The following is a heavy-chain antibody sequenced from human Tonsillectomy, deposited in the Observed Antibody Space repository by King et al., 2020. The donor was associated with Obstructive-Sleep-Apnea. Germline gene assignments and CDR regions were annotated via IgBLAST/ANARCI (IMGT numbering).Heavy chain of an antibody. V-gene: IGHV5-51*01. CDR1: GYTFTNYW. J-gene: IGHJ3*02. CDR3: ARHGRWPPSFHVFDI. Sequence: QLVQSGAEVKKAGESLKISCQASGYTFTNYWIGWVRQMPGKGLEWVGIIFPGDSETRYSPSFEGQVTISADKSVNTAYLQWSSLKASDTAMYYCARHGRWPPSFHVFDIWGQGTMVTV. D-gene: IGHD5-24*01. CDR2: IFPGDSET.